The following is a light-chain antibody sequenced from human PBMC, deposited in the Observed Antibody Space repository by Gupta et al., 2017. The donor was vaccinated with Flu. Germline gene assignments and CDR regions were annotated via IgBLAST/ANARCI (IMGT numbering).Light chain of an antibody. CDR1: QSISSN. J-gene: IGKJ2*03. CDR2: GAS. Sequence: EIVMTQSPATLAVSSGERATLSCRASQSISSNLAWYQQRPGQAPRLLNYGASTRATGIPARFSGSGSGTDFTLTISSLQSEDFAVYYCQQYNNWPPYSFGQGTKLEIK. V-gene: IGKV3-15*01. CDR3: QQYNNWPPYS.